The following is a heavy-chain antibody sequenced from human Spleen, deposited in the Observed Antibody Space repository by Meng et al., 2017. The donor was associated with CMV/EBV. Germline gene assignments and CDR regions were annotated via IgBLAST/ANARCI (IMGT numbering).Heavy chain of an antibody. J-gene: IGHJ6*02. CDR2: INPRGGST. Sequence: YTFPSYYMHWVRQAPGQGLEWMGIINPRGGSTSYAQKFQGRVTMTRDTSTSTVYMELSSLRSEDTAVYYCARGSPTTTRLSRVGMDVWGQGTMVTVSS. CDR3: ARGSPTTTRLSRVGMDV. CDR1: YTFPSYY. D-gene: IGHD1-14*01. V-gene: IGHV1-46*01.